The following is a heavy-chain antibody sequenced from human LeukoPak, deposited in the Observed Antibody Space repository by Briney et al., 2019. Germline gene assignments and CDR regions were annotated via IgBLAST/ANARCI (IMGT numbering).Heavy chain of an antibody. D-gene: IGHD7-27*01. CDR2: ISNDGSKK. Sequence: GGSLRLSCAASGFTFRSYAMHWVRQAPGKGLEWVAVISNDGSKKYYADSVKGRFTISRDDAKNTLYLQMNSLRAEDTAVYYCARGDTGCQDYWGQGTLVTVSS. V-gene: IGHV3-30-3*01. CDR1: GFTFRSYA. J-gene: IGHJ4*02. CDR3: ARGDTGCQDY.